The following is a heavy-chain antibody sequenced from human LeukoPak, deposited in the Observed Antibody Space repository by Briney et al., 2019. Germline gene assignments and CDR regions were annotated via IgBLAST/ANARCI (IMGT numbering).Heavy chain of an antibody. CDR2: IYYSGST. Sequence: PSQTLSLTCTVSGGSISSGGYYWSWIRQPPGKGLEWIGYIYYSGSTNYNPSLKSRVTISVDTSKSQFSLKLTSVTAADTAVYYCARRRYTSGYLDYWGQGTLVTVSS. V-gene: IGHV4-61*08. CDR1: GGSISSGGYY. CDR3: ARRRYTSGYLDY. J-gene: IGHJ4*02. D-gene: IGHD3-22*01.